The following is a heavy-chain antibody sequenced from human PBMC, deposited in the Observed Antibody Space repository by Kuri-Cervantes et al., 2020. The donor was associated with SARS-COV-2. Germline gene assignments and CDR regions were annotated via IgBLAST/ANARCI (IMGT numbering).Heavy chain of an antibody. CDR1: GFTFSDYY. CDR3: AREKEGCSGGSCLYFDY. Sequence: GESPRISCAASGFTFSDYYMSCIRQAPGKGLEWVSYISISGSTIYYADSVKGRFTISRDNAKNSLYLQMNSLRAEDTAVYYCAREKEGCSGGSCLYFDYWGQGTLVTVSS. V-gene: IGHV3-11*01. CDR2: ISISGSTI. D-gene: IGHD2-15*01. J-gene: IGHJ4*02.